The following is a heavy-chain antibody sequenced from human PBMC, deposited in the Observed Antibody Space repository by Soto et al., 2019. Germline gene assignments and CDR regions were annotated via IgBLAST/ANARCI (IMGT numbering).Heavy chain of an antibody. CDR2: IYPGGSDT. V-gene: IGHV5-51*01. Sequence: GESLKISCKGSGYIFTSYWIGWVRQMPGRGLEWMGVIYPGGSDTRYSPSFQGQVTFSADKSLSTAYLQWNSLKASDSAMYYCARRTGGDLSLDPYYFDSWGQRTLVTVSS. CDR3: ARRTGGDLSLDPYYFDS. CDR1: GYIFTSYW. D-gene: IGHD3-16*02. J-gene: IGHJ4*02.